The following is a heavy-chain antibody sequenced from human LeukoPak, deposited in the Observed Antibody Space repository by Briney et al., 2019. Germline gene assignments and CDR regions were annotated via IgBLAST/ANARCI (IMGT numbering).Heavy chain of an antibody. Sequence: PSETLSLTCTVSGGSISSHYWSWIRQPPGKGLEWIGYIYYSGSTNYNPSLKSRVTISVDTSKNQFSLKLSSVTAADTAVYYCARGASSTSRLFAFDIWGQGTMVTVSS. J-gene: IGHJ3*02. V-gene: IGHV4-59*11. CDR2: IYYSGST. D-gene: IGHD2-2*01. CDR3: ARGASSTSRLFAFDI. CDR1: GGSISSHY.